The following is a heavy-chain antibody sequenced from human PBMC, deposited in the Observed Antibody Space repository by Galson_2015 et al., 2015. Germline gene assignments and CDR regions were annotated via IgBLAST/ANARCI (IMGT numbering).Heavy chain of an antibody. CDR2: INDSGGRT. CDR3: AKNVDGYYFEY. V-gene: IGHV3-23*01. Sequence: SLRLSCAASGFTFKSYAMSWVRQAPEKGLEWVSAINDSGGRTYYADSVKGRSTISRDNSKNTLYLQVNSLRAEDTAIYYCAKNVDGYYFEYWGQGTLVTVSS. D-gene: IGHD5-12*01. J-gene: IGHJ4*02. CDR1: GFTFKSYA.